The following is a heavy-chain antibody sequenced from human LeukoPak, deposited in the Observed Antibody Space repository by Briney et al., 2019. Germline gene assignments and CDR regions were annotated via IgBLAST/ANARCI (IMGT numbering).Heavy chain of an antibody. D-gene: IGHD3-22*01. CDR3: ASDSSGHYGGY. Sequence: GGSLRLSCAASGFTFSSYSMNWVRQAPGKGLEWVSSISSSSSYIYYADSVKGRFTISRDNAKNSLYPQMNSLRAEDTAVYYCASDSSGHYGGYWGQGTLVTVSS. CDR2: ISSSSSYI. J-gene: IGHJ4*02. V-gene: IGHV3-21*01. CDR1: GFTFSSYS.